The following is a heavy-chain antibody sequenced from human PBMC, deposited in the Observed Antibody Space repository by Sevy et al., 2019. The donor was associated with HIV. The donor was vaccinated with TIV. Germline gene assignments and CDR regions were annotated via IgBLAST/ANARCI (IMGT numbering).Heavy chain of an antibody. V-gene: IGHV3-48*01. Sequence: GGCLRLSCAASGFTFSSYSMNWVRQAPGKGLEWVSYISSSSSTIYYADSVKGRFTISRDNANNSLYLQMNSLRAEDTAVYYCARLSGYRSSWSYFDYWGQGTLVTVSS. CDR2: ISSSSSTI. CDR3: ARLSGYRSSWSYFDY. D-gene: IGHD6-13*01. J-gene: IGHJ4*02. CDR1: GFTFSSYS.